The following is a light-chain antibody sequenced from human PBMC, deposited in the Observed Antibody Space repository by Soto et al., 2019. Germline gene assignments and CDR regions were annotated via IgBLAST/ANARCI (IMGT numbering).Light chain of an antibody. V-gene: IGKV1-39*01. CDR3: QQCYSLPFT. CDR1: QTIDNY. CDR2: SSS. J-gene: IGKJ3*01. Sequence: DIQMTQSPSSISASVGDRVIITCRASQTIDNYLNWYQQKPGKAPDLLIYSSSRLQSVAPSRFSGSGSATDFSLTINGLQPEDFATYFCQQCYSLPFTFGPGTKV.